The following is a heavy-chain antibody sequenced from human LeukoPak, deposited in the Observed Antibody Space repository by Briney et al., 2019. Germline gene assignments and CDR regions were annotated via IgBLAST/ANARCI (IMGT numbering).Heavy chain of an antibody. V-gene: IGHV4-59*01. D-gene: IGHD3-10*01. CDR1: GGSIRIYY. J-gene: IGHJ6*02. Sequence: SETLSLACTVSGGSIRIYYWSWIRQPPGKGREWSGYIYYSGSTNYNPSLKSRVTISVDTSKNQFSLKLSSVTAADTAVYYCARGYYQVDYYGLDVWGQGTTVIVSS. CDR3: ARGYYQVDYYGLDV. CDR2: IYYSGST.